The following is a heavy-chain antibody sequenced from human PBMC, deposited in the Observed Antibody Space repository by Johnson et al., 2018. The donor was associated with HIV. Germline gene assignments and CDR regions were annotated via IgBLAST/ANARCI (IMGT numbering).Heavy chain of an antibody. V-gene: IGHV3-13*01. CDR1: GFTFSSYD. CDR2: IGTAGDT. J-gene: IGHJ3*02. D-gene: IGHD1-7*01. Sequence: VQLVESGGGLVQPGGSLRLSCAASGFTFSSYDMHWVRQATGKGLEWVSAIGTAGDTYYPGSVKGRFTISRENAKNTLYLQMNSLRAEDTAVYYCAKRVSTGTTRVHELDDAFDIWGQGTMVTVSS. CDR3: AKRVSTGTTRVHELDDAFDI.